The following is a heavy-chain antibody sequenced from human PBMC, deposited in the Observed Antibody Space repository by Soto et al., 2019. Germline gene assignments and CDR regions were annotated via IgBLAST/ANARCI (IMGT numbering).Heavy chain of an antibody. CDR2: IYHSGST. CDR1: GGSISSGGYS. J-gene: IGHJ4*02. CDR3: VRGGYCSGGSCYAPFDF. V-gene: IGHV4-30-2*01. Sequence: TLSLTCAVSGGSISSGGYSWSWIRQPPGKGLEWIGYIYHSGSTYYNPSLKSRVTISVDRSKNQFSLKLSSVTAADTAVYYCVRGGYCSGGSCYAPFDFWGQGTLVTVSS. D-gene: IGHD2-15*01.